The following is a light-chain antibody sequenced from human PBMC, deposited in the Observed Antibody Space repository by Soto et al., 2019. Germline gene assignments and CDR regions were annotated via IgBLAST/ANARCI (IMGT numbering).Light chain of an antibody. Sequence: DIQMTQSPSSVSASVGDRVTLTCRASQGIGDRLAWYQQKPGKVPQLLIYFASTLGSGVPSRFSGSGSGTDFILTINTLQADDFATYYCLHTYSSPRTFGQGTKVDIK. CDR1: QGIGDR. CDR2: FAS. J-gene: IGKJ1*01. V-gene: IGKV1-12*01. CDR3: LHTYSSPRT.